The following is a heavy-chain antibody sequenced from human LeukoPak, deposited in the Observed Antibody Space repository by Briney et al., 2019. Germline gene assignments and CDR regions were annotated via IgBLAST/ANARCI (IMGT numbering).Heavy chain of an antibody. CDR3: VRDSRYGSGWFEDGLDF. D-gene: IGHD6-13*01. CDR1: GDSVRSYY. Sequence: SEILSLTCTVSGDSVRSYYWSWIRQPPGQGLEWLRHINDRGSTNYNPSLQGRVTISIDTSKNQFSLKVNSVTAADTAVYYCVRDSRYGSGWFEDGLDFWGQGTTVTVSS. V-gene: IGHV4-59*02. CDR2: INDRGST. J-gene: IGHJ6*02.